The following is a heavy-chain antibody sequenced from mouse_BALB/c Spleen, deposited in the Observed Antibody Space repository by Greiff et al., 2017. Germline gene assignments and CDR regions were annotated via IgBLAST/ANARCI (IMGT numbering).Heavy chain of an antibody. D-gene: IGHD1-1*01. Sequence: SGAELAKPGASVKMSCKASGYTFTSYWMHWVKQRPGQGLEWIGYINPSTGYTEYNQKFKDKATLTADKSSSTAYMQLSSLTSEDSAVYYCARFATSYAMDYWGQGTSVTVSS. V-gene: IGHV1-7*01. J-gene: IGHJ4*01. CDR1: GYTFTSYW. CDR2: INPSTGYT. CDR3: ARFATSYAMDY.